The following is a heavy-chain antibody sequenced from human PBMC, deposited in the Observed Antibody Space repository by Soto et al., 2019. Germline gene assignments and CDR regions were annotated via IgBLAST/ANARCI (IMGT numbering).Heavy chain of an antibody. J-gene: IGHJ3*02. D-gene: IGHD3-22*01. CDR3: ARDVSPGSGPYYLEAFDM. Sequence: EVQLVESGGGLVQPGESLRLSCAASGFTFSDYWMTWVRQAPGKGLEWVANIKKDESKKSYLDSVRGRFTISRDNARNSLLLRMDSLRAEDTALYYCARDVSPGSGPYYLEAFDMWGQGTMVTVSS. CDR2: IKKDESKK. CDR1: GFTFSDYW. V-gene: IGHV3-7*05.